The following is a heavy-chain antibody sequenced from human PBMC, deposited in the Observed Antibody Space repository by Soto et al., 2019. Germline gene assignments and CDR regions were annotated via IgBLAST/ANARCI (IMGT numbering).Heavy chain of an antibody. CDR3: AADSPTTVTTYYYYGMDV. J-gene: IGHJ6*02. D-gene: IGHD4-4*01. V-gene: IGHV1-58*01. CDR1: GFTFTSSA. Sequence: SVKVSCKASGFTFTSSAVQWVRQARGQRLEWIGWIVVGSGNTNYAQKFQERVTITRDMSTSTAYMELSSLRSEDTAVYYCAADSPTTVTTYYYYGMDVWGQGTTVTVSS. CDR2: IVVGSGNT.